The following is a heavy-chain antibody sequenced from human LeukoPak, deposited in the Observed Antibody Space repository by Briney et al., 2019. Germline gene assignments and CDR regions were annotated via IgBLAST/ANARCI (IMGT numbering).Heavy chain of an antibody. V-gene: IGHV3-15*01. CDR2: IKTKTDGGTT. D-gene: IGHD1-1*01. Sequence: GGSLRLSCAASGFTFSSYAMNWVRQAPGKGLEWIGRIKTKTDGGTTEYAAPVKGRFTISRDDSKNTVYLQMNSLKTEDTALYYCVTRVKSTGDYWGQGTLVTVSS. J-gene: IGHJ4*02. CDR3: VTRVKSTGDY. CDR1: GFTFSSYA.